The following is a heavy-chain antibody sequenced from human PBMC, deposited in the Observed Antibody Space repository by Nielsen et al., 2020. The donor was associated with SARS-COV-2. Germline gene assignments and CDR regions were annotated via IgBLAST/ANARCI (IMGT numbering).Heavy chain of an antibody. CDR2: IYPGDSDT. Sequence: GESLKISCQGSGSSFTSYWIGWVRQMPGKGLEWMGIIYPGDSDTRYSPSFQGQVTISADKSISTAYLQWSSLKASDTAMYYCARHIPSLGGTGDLEGYFDLWGRGTLITVSS. V-gene: IGHV5-51*01. CDR1: GSSFTSYW. J-gene: IGHJ2*01. D-gene: IGHD7-27*01. CDR3: ARHIPSLGGTGDLEGYFDL.